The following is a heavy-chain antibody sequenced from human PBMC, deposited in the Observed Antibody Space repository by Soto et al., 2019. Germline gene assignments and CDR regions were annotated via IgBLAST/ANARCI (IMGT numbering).Heavy chain of an antibody. CDR2: ISYDGSNK. J-gene: IGHJ6*02. CDR3: ANSYVWFGELSGGGDGMDV. D-gene: IGHD3-10*01. V-gene: IGHV3-30*18. CDR1: GFTFSSYG. Sequence: GGSLRLSCAASGFTFSSYGMHWVRQAPGKGLEWVAVISYDGSNKYYADSVKGRFTISRDNSKNTLYLQMNSLRAEDTAVYYCANSYVWFGELSGGGDGMDVWGQGTTVTVSS.